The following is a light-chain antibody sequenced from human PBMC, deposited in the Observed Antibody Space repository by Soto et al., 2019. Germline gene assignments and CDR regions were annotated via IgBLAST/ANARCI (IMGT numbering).Light chain of an antibody. V-gene: IGKV1-17*01. J-gene: IGKJ1*01. CDR2: AVS. Sequence: DIQITRSPSSLSASVGDRFTITCRASQGIRNDLGWYQQKPGKAPKCLIYAVSNLQSGVPSRFSGSGSGTEFTVTVSGLQPEAFATYYCLQLNSYHRTFGQGTKVDIK. CDR1: QGIRND. CDR3: LQLNSYHRT.